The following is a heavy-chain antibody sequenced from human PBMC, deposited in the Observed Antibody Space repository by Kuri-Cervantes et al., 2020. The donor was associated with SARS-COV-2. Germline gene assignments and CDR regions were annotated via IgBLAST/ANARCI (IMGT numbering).Heavy chain of an antibody. Sequence: SQTLSLTCAVYGGSFSGYYRSWIRQPPGKGLEWIGKINHSGSTNYNPSLKSRVTISVDTSKNQFSLKLSSVTAADTAVYYCARLGYSYAYARDYWGQGTLVTVSS. CDR2: INHSGST. J-gene: IGHJ4*02. D-gene: IGHD5-18*01. CDR1: GGSFSGYY. V-gene: IGHV4-34*01. CDR3: ARLGYSYAYARDY.